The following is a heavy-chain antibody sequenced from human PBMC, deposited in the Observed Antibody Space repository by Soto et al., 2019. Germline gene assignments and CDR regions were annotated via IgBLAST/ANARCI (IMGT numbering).Heavy chain of an antibody. CDR1: GGSFSGYY. D-gene: IGHD2-8*02. CDR3: ARDKSTGLFDY. Sequence: QVQLQQWGAGLLKPSETLSLTCAVYGGSFSGYYWTWIRQPPGTGLEWIGEINHSGSTNYNPSLKRRVTISVDTSKNQFSLKLTSVTAADTGVYYCARDKSTGLFDYWGQGTLVTVSS. J-gene: IGHJ4*02. CDR2: INHSGST. V-gene: IGHV4-34*01.